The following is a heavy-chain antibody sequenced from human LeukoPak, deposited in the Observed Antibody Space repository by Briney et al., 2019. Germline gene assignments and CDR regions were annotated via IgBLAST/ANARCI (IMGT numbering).Heavy chain of an antibody. V-gene: IGHV4-61*08. Sequence: SETLSLTCTVSGGSISSGGYYWSWIRQPPGKGLEWIGYIYYSGSTNYNPSLKSRVTISVDTSKNQFSLKLSSVTAADTAVYYCARRSPTDAFDIWGQGTMVTVSS. CDR3: ARRSPTDAFDI. CDR1: GGSISSGGYY. J-gene: IGHJ3*02. CDR2: IYYSGST.